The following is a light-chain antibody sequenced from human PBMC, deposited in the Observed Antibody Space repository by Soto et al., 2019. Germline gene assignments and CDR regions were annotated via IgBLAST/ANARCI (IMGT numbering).Light chain of an antibody. J-gene: IGLJ2*01. CDR3: SSYAGRNNVI. CDR2: EVN. V-gene: IGLV2-8*01. CDR1: SSDISKYNY. Sequence: QSVLAQPPSASGSPGQSVTISCTWTSSDISKYNYVSWYQQHPGKAPKLLIYEVNKRPSEVPERFSGSKSANTASLTVSGLQAEDEADYYCSSYAGRNNVIFGGGTKVTVL.